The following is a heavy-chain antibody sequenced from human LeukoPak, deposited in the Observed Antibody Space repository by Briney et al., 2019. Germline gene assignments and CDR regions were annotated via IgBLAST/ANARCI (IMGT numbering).Heavy chain of an antibody. Sequence: SQTLSLTCTVSGGSISSGGYYWSWIRQPPGKGLEWIGSIYYSGSTYYNPSLKSRVTISVDTSKNQFSLKLSSVTAADTAVYYCARLFGYSGGDVGYWGQGTLVTVSS. V-gene: IGHV4-39*07. CDR3: ARLFGYSGGDVGY. CDR2: IYYSGST. D-gene: IGHD2-21*02. J-gene: IGHJ4*02. CDR1: GGSISSGGYY.